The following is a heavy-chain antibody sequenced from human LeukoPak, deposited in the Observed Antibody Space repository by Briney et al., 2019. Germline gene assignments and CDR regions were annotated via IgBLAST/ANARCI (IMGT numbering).Heavy chain of an antibody. J-gene: IGHJ4*02. CDR1: GFTFSSYA. CDR3: AKYQGLSGDYYFDY. Sequence: PGGSLRLSCAASGFTFSSYAMSWVRQAPGKGLEWVSAISGSGGSTYYADSVKGRFTFSRDNSKNTLYLQMNSLRAEDTAVYYCAKYQGLSGDYYFDYWGQGTLVTVSS. D-gene: IGHD4-17*01. V-gene: IGHV3-23*01. CDR2: ISGSGGST.